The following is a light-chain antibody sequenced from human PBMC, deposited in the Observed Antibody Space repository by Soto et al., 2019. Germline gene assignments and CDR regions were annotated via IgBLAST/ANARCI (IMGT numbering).Light chain of an antibody. CDR1: SSDVGAYNY. CDR2: EVS. CDR3: NSYTRSDTLV. V-gene: IGLV2-14*01. Sequence: QSVLTQPASVSGSPGQSITISCTGTSSDVGAYNYVSWYQQHPGEAPKLLMYEVSDRPSGVSTRFSGSKSGNTASLTISGLLADDEADYYCNSYTRSDTLVFGTGTKLTVL. J-gene: IGLJ1*01.